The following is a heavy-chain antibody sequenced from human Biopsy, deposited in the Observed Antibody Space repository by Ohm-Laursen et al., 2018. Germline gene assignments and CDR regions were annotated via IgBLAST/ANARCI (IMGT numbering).Heavy chain of an antibody. V-gene: IGHV3-48*03. Sequence: SLRLSCAASGLAFNLYEMNWVRQAPGKGMEWISYIYGGGNPVSYADSVKGRFTISRDNAHNSLYLHMNSLRAEDTAVYYCARLNSGTYDASDLWGQGTMVIVSS. CDR3: ARLNSGTYDASDL. CDR1: GLAFNLYE. CDR2: IYGGGNPV. J-gene: IGHJ3*01. D-gene: IGHD1-26*01.